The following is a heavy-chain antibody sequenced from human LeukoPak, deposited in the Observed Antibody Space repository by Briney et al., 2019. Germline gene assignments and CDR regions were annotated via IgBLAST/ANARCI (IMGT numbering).Heavy chain of an antibody. Sequence: ASVKVSCKASGYTFTSYGISWVRQAPGQGLEWMGWISAYNGNTNYAQRLQGRVIMTTDTSTSTAYMELRSLRSDDTAVYYCARDLSIVVVPAAMIRSRNYYYYGMDVWGQGTTVTVSS. CDR3: ARDLSIVVVPAAMIRSRNYYYYGMDV. CDR1: GYTFTSYG. J-gene: IGHJ6*02. CDR2: ISAYNGNT. V-gene: IGHV1-18*01. D-gene: IGHD2-2*01.